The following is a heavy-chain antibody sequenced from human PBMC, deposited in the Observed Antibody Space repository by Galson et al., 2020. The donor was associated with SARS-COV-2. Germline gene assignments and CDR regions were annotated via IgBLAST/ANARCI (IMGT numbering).Heavy chain of an antibody. Sequence: GESLKISCAASGFTFSSYAMHWVRQAPGKGLEWVAVISYDGSNNYYADSAKGRFTISRDNSKNTLYLQMNSLRAEDTAVYYCARGYSGGYYDYFQHWGQGTLVTVSS. CDR1: GFTFSSYA. CDR3: ARGYSGGYYDYFQH. D-gene: IGHD1-26*01. CDR2: ISYDGSNN. V-gene: IGHV3-30*01. J-gene: IGHJ1*01.